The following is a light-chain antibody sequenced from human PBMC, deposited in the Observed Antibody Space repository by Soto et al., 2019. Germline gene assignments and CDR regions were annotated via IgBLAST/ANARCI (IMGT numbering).Light chain of an antibody. CDR3: GSYSSGTTREV. Sequence: QSVLTQPASVSGSPGQTITISCTGTSADVGGYDFVSWYQQHPGKPPQPIIYEVSYRPSGVSSRFSASKSGNKASLTISGLHVEHEATSFCGSYSSGTTREVFGSGTKVTVL. CDR1: SADVGGYDF. CDR2: EVS. V-gene: IGLV2-14*01. J-gene: IGLJ1*01.